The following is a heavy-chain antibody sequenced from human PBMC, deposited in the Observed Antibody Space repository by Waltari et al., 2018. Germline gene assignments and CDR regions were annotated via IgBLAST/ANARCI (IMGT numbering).Heavy chain of an antibody. D-gene: IGHD6-13*01. J-gene: IGHJ6*02. CDR2: ISWDSRAI. CDR1: GFSFDNFA. CDR3: AKGVSSWYSFGMDV. V-gene: IGHV3-9*03. Sequence: EVKVVESGGGLVQPGRSLRLSCTGSGFSFDNFAMHWVRQAPGKGLEWVSGISWDSRAIGYAESGRGRFSISRDNAMNSVYLQMNSLRAEDMALYYCAKGVSSWYSFGMDVWGQGTTVTVSS.